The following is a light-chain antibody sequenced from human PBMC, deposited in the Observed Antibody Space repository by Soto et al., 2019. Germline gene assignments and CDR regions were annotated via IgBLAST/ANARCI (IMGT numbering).Light chain of an antibody. V-gene: IGLV2-8*01. CDR3: SSYTISTLV. CDR2: EVS. Sequence: QSVLTQPPSASGSPGQSVTISCTGTSSDVGAYNYVSWYQQYPGKAPKVIIYEVSERPSGVPARFSGSKSGNTASLSVSGLQAEDEADYYCSSYTISTLVFGTGTKLTVL. CDR1: SSDVGAYNY. J-gene: IGLJ1*01.